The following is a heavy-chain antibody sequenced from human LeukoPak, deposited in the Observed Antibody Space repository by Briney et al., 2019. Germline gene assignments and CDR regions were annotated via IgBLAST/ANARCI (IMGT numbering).Heavy chain of an antibody. Sequence: GGSLRLSCAASGFTFDDYAIHWVRQAPGKGLEWVSGISWNSGSIGYADSVEGRFTISRDNAKNSLYLQMNSLRAEDTALYYCAKGYCSSISCLVDYWGRGTLVTVSS. D-gene: IGHD2-2*01. CDR1: GFTFDDYA. J-gene: IGHJ4*02. CDR3: AKGYCSSISCLVDY. V-gene: IGHV3-9*01. CDR2: ISWNSGSI.